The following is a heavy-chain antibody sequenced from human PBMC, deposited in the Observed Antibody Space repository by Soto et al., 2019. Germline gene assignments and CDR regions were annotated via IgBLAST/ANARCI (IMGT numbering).Heavy chain of an antibody. J-gene: IGHJ4*02. Sequence: PGESLKISCKASGYSFSAYWIGWVRQMPGKGPEWMGIIYPGDSDTTYSPSFQGQVTISADKSISTAYLQWSSLKASDTAMYYCARHGPRSSGYRIDYWGQGILVTVSS. CDR1: GYSFSAYW. CDR2: IYPGDSDT. D-gene: IGHD3-22*01. V-gene: IGHV5-51*01. CDR3: ARHGPRSSGYRIDY.